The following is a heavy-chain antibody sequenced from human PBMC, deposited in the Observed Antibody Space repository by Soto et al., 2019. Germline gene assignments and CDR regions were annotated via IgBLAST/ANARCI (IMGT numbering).Heavy chain of an antibody. J-gene: IGHJ6*02. D-gene: IGHD5-18*01. CDR3: AKDRRGYSYGYSWIRYYGMDV. CDR1: GFTFSSYG. CDR2: ISYDGSKK. Sequence: GGSLRLSCAASGFTFSSYGMHWVRQAPGKGLEWVAVISYDGSKKYYADSVKGRFTISRDNSKNTLYLQMNSLRAEDTAVYYCAKDRRGYSYGYSWIRYYGMDVWGQGTTVTVSS. V-gene: IGHV3-30*18.